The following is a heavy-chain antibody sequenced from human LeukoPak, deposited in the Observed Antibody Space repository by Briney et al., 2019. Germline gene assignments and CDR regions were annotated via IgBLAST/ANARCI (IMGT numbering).Heavy chain of an antibody. CDR2: INPGGGST. Sequence: ASVKVSCKASGYTFTSYYMHWVRQAPGQGLEWMGIINPGGGSTSYAQKFQGRVTMTRDTSTSTVSMELGSLRSEDTAVYYCAAVDYDFWSGPRAFDIWGQGTMVTVPS. J-gene: IGHJ3*02. CDR1: GYTFTSYY. D-gene: IGHD3-3*01. V-gene: IGHV1-46*01. CDR3: AAVDYDFWSGPRAFDI.